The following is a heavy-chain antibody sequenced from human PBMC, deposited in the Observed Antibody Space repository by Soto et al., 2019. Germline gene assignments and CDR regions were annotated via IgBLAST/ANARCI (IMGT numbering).Heavy chain of an antibody. CDR3: ARHEFKELLWFGEFPGIGGMDV. J-gene: IGHJ6*02. CDR2: IYYSGST. V-gene: IGHV4-59*08. Sequence: SETLSLTCTVSGGSISSYYWSWIRQPPGKGLEWIGYIYYSGSTNYNPSLKSRVTISVDTSKNQFSLKLSSVTAADTAVYYCARHEFKELLWFGEFPGIGGMDVWGQGTTVTVSS. D-gene: IGHD3-10*01. CDR1: GGSISSYY.